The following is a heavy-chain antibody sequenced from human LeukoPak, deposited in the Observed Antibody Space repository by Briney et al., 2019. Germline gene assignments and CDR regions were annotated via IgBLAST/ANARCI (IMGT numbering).Heavy chain of an antibody. CDR1: GYTFTTYG. CDR3: ARDRGDFWSAYSHY. J-gene: IGHJ4*02. D-gene: IGHD3-3*01. CDR2: ISPYNGNT. V-gene: IGHV1-18*01. Sequence: ASVKVSCKASGYTFTTYGINWVRQAPGQGLEWMGWISPYNGNTNYAQKLQGRVTMTTDTSTSTVYMELRSLRSDDTAVYYSARDRGDFWSAYSHYWGQGTLVTVSS.